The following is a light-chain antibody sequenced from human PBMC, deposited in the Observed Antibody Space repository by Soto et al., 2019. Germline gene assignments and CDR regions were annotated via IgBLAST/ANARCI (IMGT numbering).Light chain of an antibody. J-gene: IGLJ1*01. V-gene: IGLV2-14*03. CDR3: SSYTASTTFYV. CDR1: RTDVDGHDY. CDR2: DVH. Sequence: QTALTQPASVYGSPGQSITISCTGARTDVDGHDYVSWYQQHPGQAPKLIIFDVHNRPSGVSSRFSGSKSGDTASLTISGLRAEDDGDYYCSSYTASTTFYVFGTGTKLTVL.